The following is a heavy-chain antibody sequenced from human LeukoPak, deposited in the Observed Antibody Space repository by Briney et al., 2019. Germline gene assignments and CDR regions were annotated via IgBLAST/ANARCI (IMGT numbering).Heavy chain of an antibody. CDR2: SSSSGSTR. J-gene: IGHJ2*01. CDR1: GFIFSSYE. V-gene: IGHV3-48*03. CDR3: ARGQSGMSWYFDL. Sequence: GGSLRLSCAASGFIFSSYEMNWVRQAPGKGLEWVSYSSSSGSTRYYADSVEGRFTISRDNAKKSLYLQMNSLRAEDTAVYYCARGQSGMSWYFDLWGRGTLVTVSS. D-gene: IGHD1-26*01.